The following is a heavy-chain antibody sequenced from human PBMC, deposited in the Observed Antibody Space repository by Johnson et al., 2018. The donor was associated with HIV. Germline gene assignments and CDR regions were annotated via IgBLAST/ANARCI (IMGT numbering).Heavy chain of an antibody. CDR2: ISYDGSNK. V-gene: IGHV3-30-3*01. J-gene: IGHJ3*02. CDR3: AREARIVVVEPSDAFDI. CDR1: GFTFSSYA. D-gene: IGHD3-22*01. Sequence: QVQLVESGGGVVQPGRSLRLSCAASGFTFSSYAVHWVRQAPGKGLEWVAVISYDGSNKYYADSVKGRFTISRDNSKNTLHLQMNSLSAEDTAVYYCAREARIVVVEPSDAFDIWGQGTMVTVSS.